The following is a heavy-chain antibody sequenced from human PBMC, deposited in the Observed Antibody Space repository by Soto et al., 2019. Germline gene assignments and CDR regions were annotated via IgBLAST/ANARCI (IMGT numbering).Heavy chain of an antibody. V-gene: IGHV3-74*01. D-gene: IGHD2-2*01. CDR3: ARELGYCSSSSCRSDD. CDR1: GFTFSNNW. J-gene: IGHJ4*02. CDR2: INSGGSST. Sequence: GGSLRLSCAASGFTFSNNWMHWVRQAPGKGPVWVSRINSGGSSTYYADSVKGRFTISRDNAKNSLYLQMNSLGAEDTAVYYCARELGYCSSSSCRSDDWGQGTLVTVSS.